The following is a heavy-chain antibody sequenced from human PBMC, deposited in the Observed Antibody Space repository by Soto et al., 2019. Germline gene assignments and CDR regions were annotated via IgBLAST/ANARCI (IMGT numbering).Heavy chain of an antibody. CDR3: ARSIRGPRRFNGMDV. CDR1: GFSLTSPGMC. Sequence: SGPTLVNPTETLTLACTFSGFSLTSPGMCVSWIRQSPGKALEWLALIERDDDDKYYSTSLKTRLTISKDTRKNQVVLTMANMEPADTATYYCARSIRGPRRFNGMDVWGQGTTVTVSS. J-gene: IGHJ6*02. CDR2: IERDDDDK. D-gene: IGHD1-20*01. V-gene: IGHV2-70*13.